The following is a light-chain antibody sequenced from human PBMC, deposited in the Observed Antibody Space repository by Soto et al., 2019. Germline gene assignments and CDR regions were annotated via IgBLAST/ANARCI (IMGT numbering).Light chain of an antibody. V-gene: IGLV2-14*01. CDR3: SSYTSSSTPYV. CDR2: EVS. J-gene: IGLJ1*01. Sequence: QSVLAQPASVSGSPGQSITISCTGTSSDVGGYRYVSWFQQHPGKAPKVILYEVSNRPSGVSDRFSGSKSGNTASLTISGLQAADEADYYSSSYTSSSTPYVFGTGTKLTVL. CDR1: SSDVGGYRY.